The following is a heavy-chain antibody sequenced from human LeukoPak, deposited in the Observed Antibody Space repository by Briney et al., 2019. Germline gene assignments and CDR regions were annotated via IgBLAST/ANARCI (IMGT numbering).Heavy chain of an antibody. CDR3: ARDRSMSGWYIDL. V-gene: IGHV3-33*01. Sequence: GRALRLSYPASGFTFSIDDMHWVRQAPGKGLEWVAVIWYDGSNKYYPDSVQRRLTISRDNSKNTLYLQVNSLRAEDTAVYYCARDRSMSGWYIDLWGRGNLVTVSS. D-gene: IGHD2/OR15-2a*01. CDR1: GFTFSIDD. J-gene: IGHJ2*01. CDR2: IWYDGSNK.